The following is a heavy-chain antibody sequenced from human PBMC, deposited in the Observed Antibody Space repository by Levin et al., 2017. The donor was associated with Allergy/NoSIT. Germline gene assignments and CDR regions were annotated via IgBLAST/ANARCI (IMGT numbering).Heavy chain of an antibody. CDR1: GGSFSGYY. Sequence: SQTLSLTCAVYGGSFSGYYWSWIRQPPGKGLEWIGEINHSGSTNYNPSLKSRVTISVDTSKNQFSLKLSSVTAADTAVYYCARGSITYYYDSSGYYRAGYYYYGMDVWGQGTTVTVSS. J-gene: IGHJ6*02. D-gene: IGHD3-22*01. V-gene: IGHV4-34*01. CDR3: ARGSITYYYDSSGYYRAGYYYYGMDV. CDR2: INHSGST.